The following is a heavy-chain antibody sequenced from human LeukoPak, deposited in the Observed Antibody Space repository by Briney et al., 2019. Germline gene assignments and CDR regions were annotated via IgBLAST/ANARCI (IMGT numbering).Heavy chain of an antibody. V-gene: IGHV3-33*01. CDR1: GFTFSSYG. CDR3: ARDGEWLVLPLDY. D-gene: IGHD6-19*01. CDR2: IWYDGSNK. J-gene: IGHJ4*02. Sequence: GGSLRLSCAASGFTFSSYGMHWVRQAPGKGLEWVAVIWYDGSNKYYAGSVKGRFTISRDNSKNTLYLQMNSLRAEDTAVYYCARDGEWLVLPLDYWGQGTLVTVSS.